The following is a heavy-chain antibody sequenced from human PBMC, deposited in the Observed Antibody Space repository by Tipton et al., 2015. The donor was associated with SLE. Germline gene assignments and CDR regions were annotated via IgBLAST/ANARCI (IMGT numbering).Heavy chain of an antibody. D-gene: IGHD3-3*01. V-gene: IGHV4-39*07. CDR3: ARAGVTIFGVVEAGYYYMDV. Sequence: TLSLTCTVSGGSISSGSYYWSWIRQPAGKGLEWIGSIYYSGSTYYNPSLKSRVTISVDTSKNQFSLKLSSVTAADTAVYYCARAGVTIFGVVEAGYYYMDVWGKGTTVTVSS. CDR1: GGSISSGSYY. J-gene: IGHJ6*03. CDR2: IYYSGST.